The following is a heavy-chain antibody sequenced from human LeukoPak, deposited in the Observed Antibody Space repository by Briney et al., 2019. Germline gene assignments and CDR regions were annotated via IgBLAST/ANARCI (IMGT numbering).Heavy chain of an antibody. CDR1: GFTFSSYA. CDR2: ISGSGGST. Sequence: GGSLRLSCAASGFTFSSYAMSWARQAPGKGLEWVSAISGSGGSTYYADSVKGRFTISRDNSKNTLYLQMNSLRAEDTAVYYCVKHVVDSRTRHFDMWGQGTMVTVSS. CDR3: VKHVVDSRTRHFDM. V-gene: IGHV3-23*01. J-gene: IGHJ3*02. D-gene: IGHD2-21*01.